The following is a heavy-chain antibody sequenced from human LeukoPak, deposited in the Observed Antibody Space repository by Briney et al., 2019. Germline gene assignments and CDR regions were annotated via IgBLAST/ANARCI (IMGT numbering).Heavy chain of an antibody. CDR3: ARERDAWFDP. CDR2: IIPIFGTA. V-gene: IGHV1-69*13. J-gene: IGHJ5*02. CDR1: GYTFTGYY. Sequence: RASVKVSCKASGYTFTGYYMHWVRQAPGQGLEWMGGIIPIFGTANYAQKFQGRVTITADESTSTAYMELSSLRSEDTAVYYCARERDAWFDPWGQGTLDTVSS.